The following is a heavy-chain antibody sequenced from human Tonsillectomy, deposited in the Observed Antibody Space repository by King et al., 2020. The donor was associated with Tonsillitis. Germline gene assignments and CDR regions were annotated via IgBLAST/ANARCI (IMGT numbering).Heavy chain of an antibody. J-gene: IGHJ5*01. CDR3: AAIGFQGYYDISVYWDS. Sequence: VQLVESGPEVKKPGNSVKVSCRASGFTFTRSAMQWVRQARGQRLEWIGWIVVGSGNTNYAQKFQERVTITRDMSTSRAYMELSSLRAEDTAVYYCAAIGFQGYYDISVYWDSWGHGTLVSVYS. D-gene: IGHD3-22*01. CDR1: GFTFTRSA. V-gene: IGHV1-58*02. CDR2: IVVGSGNT.